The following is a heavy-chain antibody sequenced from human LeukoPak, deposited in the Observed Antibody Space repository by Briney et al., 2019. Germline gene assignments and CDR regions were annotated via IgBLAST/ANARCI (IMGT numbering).Heavy chain of an antibody. CDR2: VGHEDGTT. J-gene: IGHJ4*02. V-gene: IGHV1-24*01. CDR1: GSTLSKIS. D-gene: IGHD3-22*01. CDR3: ATGAIVFDY. Sequence: GASVRVSCKVSGSTLSKISIDWVRQAPGQGPEWMGSVGHEDGTTIHAQKFQGRFNMTVDTATDTAYMEMSNLMSEDTAIYYCATGAIVFDYWGPGTLVTVSS.